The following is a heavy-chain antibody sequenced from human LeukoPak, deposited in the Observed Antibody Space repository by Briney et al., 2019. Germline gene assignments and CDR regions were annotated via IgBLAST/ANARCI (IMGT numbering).Heavy chain of an antibody. CDR2: IYYSGST. J-gene: IGHJ6*02. Sequence: PSETLSLTCTVSGGSISSYYWSWIRQPPGKGLEWIGYIYYSGSTNYNPSLKSRVTISVDTSKNQFSLKLSSVTAADTAVYCCARQGLPGNYHYYYYHGTDVWGQGTTVTVSS. CDR3: ARQGLPGNYHYYYYHGTDV. V-gene: IGHV4-59*08. CDR1: GGSISSYY. D-gene: IGHD1-7*01.